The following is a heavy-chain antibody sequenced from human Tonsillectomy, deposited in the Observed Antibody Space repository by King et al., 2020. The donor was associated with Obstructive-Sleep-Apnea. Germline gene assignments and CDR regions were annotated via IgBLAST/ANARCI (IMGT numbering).Heavy chain of an antibody. V-gene: IGHV3-21*01. D-gene: IGHD2-2*01. CDR1: GFTFSSYT. Sequence: QLVQSGGGLVKPGGSLRLSCAASGFTFSSYTMNWVRQAPGKGLEWVSSTTNSGSYRYYADSVKGRFTISRDNAKNTLYLQMNSLRAEDTAVDYCARDSASDYRGFDYWGQGTLVTVPS. J-gene: IGHJ4*02. CDR3: ARDSASDYRGFDY. CDR2: TTNSGSYR.